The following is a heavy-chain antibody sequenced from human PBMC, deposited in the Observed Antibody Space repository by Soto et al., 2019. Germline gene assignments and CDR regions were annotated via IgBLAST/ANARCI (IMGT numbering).Heavy chain of an antibody. Sequence: PGGSLRLSCAVSGFTFSTYGMHWVRQAPGKGLEWVAVISYDGNYIYYADSVTGRFTISRDNSKYTLYLQMNSLRGEDTAVYYCARGSKAGDGYNSVDYYYYGMDVWGQGTTVTVSS. D-gene: IGHD5-12*01. J-gene: IGHJ6*02. V-gene: IGHV3-30*03. CDR2: ISYDGNYI. CDR3: ARGSKAGDGYNSVDYYYYGMDV. CDR1: GFTFSTYG.